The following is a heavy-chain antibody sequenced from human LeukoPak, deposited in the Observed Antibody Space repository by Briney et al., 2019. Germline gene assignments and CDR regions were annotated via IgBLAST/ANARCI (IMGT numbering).Heavy chain of an antibody. CDR2: IYSGGST. CDR1: GFIVSSNY. V-gene: IGHV3-53*04. D-gene: IGHD7-27*01. Sequence: PGGSLRLSCAASGFIVSSNYMSWVRQAPGKGLEWVSVIYSGGSTYYADSVKGRFTISRHNSKNTLYLQMNSLRAEDTAVYYCAKESWGSGWYFDLWGRGTLVTVSS. CDR3: AKESWGSGWYFDL. J-gene: IGHJ2*01.